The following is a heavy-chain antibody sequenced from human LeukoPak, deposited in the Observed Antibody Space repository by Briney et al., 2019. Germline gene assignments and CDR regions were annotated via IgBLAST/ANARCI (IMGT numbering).Heavy chain of an antibody. CDR3: ARVKDIVLMVYAYGAFDI. CDR1: GFTFSSYW. J-gene: IGHJ3*02. D-gene: IGHD2-8*01. V-gene: IGHV3-7*04. Sequence: PGGSLRLSCAASGFTFSSYWVSWVRQAPGKGLEWVANIKQDGSEKYYVDSVKGRFTISRDNAKNSLYLQMNSLRAEDTAVYYCARVKDIVLMVYAYGAFDIWGQGTMVTVSS. CDR2: IKQDGSEK.